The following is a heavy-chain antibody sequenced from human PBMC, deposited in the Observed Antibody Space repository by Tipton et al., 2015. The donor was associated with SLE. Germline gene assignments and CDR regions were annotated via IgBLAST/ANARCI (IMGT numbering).Heavy chain of an antibody. D-gene: IGHD2-15*01. CDR2: IKEDGSEK. CDR3: ARDLAVTTPEYFQH. J-gene: IGHJ1*01. CDR1: GFTFSNYW. Sequence: SLRLSCAASGFTFSNYWMSWVRQAPGRGLECVANIKEDGSEKQYVDSVKGRFAISRDNTKNSLYLQMNSLRVDDTAVYYCARDLAVTTPEYFQHRGHGPQVTVSS. V-gene: IGHV3-7*01.